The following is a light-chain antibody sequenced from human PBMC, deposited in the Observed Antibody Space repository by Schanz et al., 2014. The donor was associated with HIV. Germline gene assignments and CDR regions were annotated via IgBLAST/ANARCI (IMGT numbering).Light chain of an antibody. Sequence: EIMMTQSPGTLSLSPGERATLSCRASQSVSGFLAWYQQKPGQAPRLLIYGASSRATGIPDRFSGSGSGTVFTLTISRLEPEDFAVFYCQHYSTSPITFGQGTRLEIK. CDR2: GAS. CDR3: QHYSTSPIT. J-gene: IGKJ5*01. CDR1: QSVSGF. V-gene: IGKV3-20*01.